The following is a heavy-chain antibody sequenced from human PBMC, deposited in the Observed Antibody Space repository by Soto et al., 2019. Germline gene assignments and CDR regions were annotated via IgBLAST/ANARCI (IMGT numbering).Heavy chain of an antibody. J-gene: IGHJ6*01. CDR1: GFTFSNYG. CDR2: ISYDGSNK. D-gene: IGHD2-15*01. Sequence: GRTLRISCVAYGFTFSNYGMHWVRQAPGKGLEWVAVISYDGSNKYYADSVKGRFTISRDNSKNTLYLQMTSLRTEDTALYYCVKVYECGLHYAFYSFPVWRQGTRVT. V-gene: IGHV3-30*18. CDR3: VKVYECGLHYAFYSFPV.